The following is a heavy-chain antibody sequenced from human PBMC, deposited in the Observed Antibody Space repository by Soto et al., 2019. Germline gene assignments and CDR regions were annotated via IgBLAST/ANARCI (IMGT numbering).Heavy chain of an antibody. D-gene: IGHD3-3*02. J-gene: IGHJ6*02. CDR2: VFSSGST. V-gene: IGHV4-4*07. Sequence: SVTLPLPCSVPGCAISSYYWSWVRQPAGKGLEWIGRVFSSGSTTYNASLKSRVSMSIDTSKNVVSLTLRSVPAADTAVYYCARVAFSYFVMDVWGPGITVTVSS. CDR1: GCAISSYY. CDR3: ARVAFSYFVMDV.